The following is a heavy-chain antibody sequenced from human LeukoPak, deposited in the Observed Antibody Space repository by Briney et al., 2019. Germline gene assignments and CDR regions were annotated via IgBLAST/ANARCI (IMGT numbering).Heavy chain of an antibody. V-gene: IGHV3-33*06. D-gene: IGHD3-3*01. J-gene: IGHJ4*02. Sequence: GRSLRLSCAASGFSFSAYGVHWVRQAPGKGLEWVAVIWYDGSSKDYADSVKGRFTFSRDNSKNTLYLQMNSLRAEDTAVYYCAKDRWSGYYLYWGQGTLVTVSS. CDR3: AKDRWSGYYLY. CDR2: IWYDGSSK. CDR1: GFSFSAYG.